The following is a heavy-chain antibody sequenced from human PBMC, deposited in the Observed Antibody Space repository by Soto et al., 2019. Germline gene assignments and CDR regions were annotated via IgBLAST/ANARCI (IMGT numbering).Heavy chain of an antibody. D-gene: IGHD2-21*01. Sequence: PSETLSLTCSVSGASISSGGYYWNWIRQNPGKGLEWIGYIYYSGTTYYNPSLKSRVTISVDTSKNQFSLKLSSVTAADTAVYYCAASCVGCGGFNYYGMDVWGQGTTVT. CDR2: IYYSGTT. CDR3: AASCVGCGGFNYYGMDV. J-gene: IGHJ6*02. V-gene: IGHV4-31*03. CDR1: GASISSGGYY.